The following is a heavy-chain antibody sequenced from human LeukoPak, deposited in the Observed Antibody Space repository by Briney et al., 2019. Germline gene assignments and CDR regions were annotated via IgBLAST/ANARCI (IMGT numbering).Heavy chain of an antibody. CDR3: ARAGYCSSTSCYWGEYYYYMDV. V-gene: IGHV4-4*07. D-gene: IGHD2-2*01. Sequence: ASETLSLTCTVSGGSISSYYWSWIRQPAGKGLEWIGRIYTSGSTNYNPSLKSRVTMSVDTSKNQFSLKLSSVTAADTAVYYCARAGYCSSTSCYWGEYYYYMDVWGKGTTVTISS. J-gene: IGHJ6*03. CDR2: IYTSGST. CDR1: GGSISSYY.